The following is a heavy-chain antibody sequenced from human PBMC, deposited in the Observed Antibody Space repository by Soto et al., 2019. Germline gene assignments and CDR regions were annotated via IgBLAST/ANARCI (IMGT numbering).Heavy chain of an antibody. J-gene: IGHJ6*02. CDR3: VKTWELLRGGYYYGMDV. CDR1: GFTFSSYA. D-gene: IGHD1-26*01. CDR2: ISSNGGST. V-gene: IGHV3-64D*08. Sequence: GGSLRLSCSASGFTFSSYAMHWVRQAPGKGLEYVSAISSNGGSTYYADSVKGRFTISRDNSKNTLYLQMSSLRAEDTAVYYCVKTWELLRGGYYYGMDVWGQGTTVTVSS.